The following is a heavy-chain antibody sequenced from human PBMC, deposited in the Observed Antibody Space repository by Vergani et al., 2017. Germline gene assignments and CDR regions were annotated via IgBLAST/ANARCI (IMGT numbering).Heavy chain of an antibody. CDR1: GFTFSSYA. V-gene: IGHV3-23*01. D-gene: IGHD6-6*01. CDR3: AKSCIIASIAATGAFDI. J-gene: IGHJ3*02. CDR2: ISGSGGST. Sequence: EVQLLESGGGLVQPGGSLRLSCAASGFTFSSYAMSWVRQAPGKGLEWVSAISGSGGSTYYADSVKGRFTISRDNSKNTLYLQMNSLRAEDTAVYYGAKSCIIASIAATGAFDIWGQGTMVTVSS.